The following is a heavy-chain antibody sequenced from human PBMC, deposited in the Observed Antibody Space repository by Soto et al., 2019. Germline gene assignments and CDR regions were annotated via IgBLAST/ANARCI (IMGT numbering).Heavy chain of an antibody. V-gene: IGHV1-69*01. D-gene: IGHD3-22*01. J-gene: IGHJ4*02. Sequence: QVQLVQSGAEVRKPGSSVKVSCKASGGTFSRHAISWVRQAPGQGLEWMGGIIPIFGTANHAQKLQGRVTIIADESTSTVYMELSSLRSEDTAMYYCARAWGYDSNDYYYAYWGQGTLVIVSS. CDR3: ARAWGYDSNDYYYAY. CDR1: GGTFSRHA. CDR2: IIPIFGTA.